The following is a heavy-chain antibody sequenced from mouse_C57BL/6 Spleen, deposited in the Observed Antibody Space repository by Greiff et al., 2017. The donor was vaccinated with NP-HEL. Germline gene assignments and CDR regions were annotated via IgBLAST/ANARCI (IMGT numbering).Heavy chain of an antibody. D-gene: IGHD2-5*01. CDR1: GYTFTDYY. CDR3: ARAYYSTPWFAY. V-gene: IGHV1-19*01. CDR2: INPYNGGT. Sequence: VQLKESGPVLVKPGASVKMSCKASGYTFTDYYMNWVKQSHGKSLEWIGVINPYNGGTSYNQKFKGKATLTVDKSSSTAYMELNSLTSEDSAVYYCARAYYSTPWFAYWGQGTLVTVSA. J-gene: IGHJ3*01.